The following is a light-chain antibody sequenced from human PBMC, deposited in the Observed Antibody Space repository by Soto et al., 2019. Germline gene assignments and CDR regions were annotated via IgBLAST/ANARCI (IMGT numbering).Light chain of an antibody. J-gene: IGLJ2*01. V-gene: IGLV2-11*01. Sequence: QSALTQPRSVSGSPGQSVTISCTGTSSDVGAYNYVSWYQQHPGKAPKLMIYDVTKRPSGVPDRFSGSKSGNTASLTISGLQPEDEADYYCCSYADTYTLVFGGGTQLTVL. CDR1: SSDVGAYNY. CDR2: DVT. CDR3: CSYADTYTLV.